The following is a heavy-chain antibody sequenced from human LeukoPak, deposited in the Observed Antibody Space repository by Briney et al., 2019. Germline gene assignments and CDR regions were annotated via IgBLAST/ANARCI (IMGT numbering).Heavy chain of an antibody. CDR1: GYTLTELS. J-gene: IGHJ6*02. CDR3: ARADYGSGPYYYYYGMDV. CDR2: FDPEDGET. V-gene: IGHV1-24*01. Sequence: GASVKVSCKVSGYTLTELSMHWVRQAPGNGLEWMGGFDPEDGETIYAQRFQGRVTMAEDTSTDTAYMELSSLRSEDTAVYYCARADYGSGPYYYYYGMDVWGQGTTVTVSS. D-gene: IGHD3-10*01.